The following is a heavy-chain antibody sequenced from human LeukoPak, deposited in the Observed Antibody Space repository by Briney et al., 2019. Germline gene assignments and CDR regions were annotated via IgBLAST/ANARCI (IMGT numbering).Heavy chain of an antibody. D-gene: IGHD2-8*02. CDR2: ISAYNGNT. CDR3: ARDNFTVDY. V-gene: IGHV1-18*01. CDR1: GYTFTSYG. Sequence: GESLKISCKASGYTFTSYGISWVRQAPGQGLEWVGWISAYNGNTNYAQKLQGRVTMTTDTFTSTAYMELRSLRSDDTAVYYCARDNFTVDYWGQGTLVTVSS. J-gene: IGHJ4*02.